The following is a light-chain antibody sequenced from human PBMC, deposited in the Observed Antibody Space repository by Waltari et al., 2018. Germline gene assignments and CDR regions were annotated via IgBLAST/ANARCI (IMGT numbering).Light chain of an antibody. Sequence: QSVLTQPPSASGTPGQSILISCSGSSSNIGDNTVTWYQQVPGTAPKLLIDGTRERPSGVSNRLSGSKSGTSASLAISALQPEDEADYYCAAVDDSLNGPVFGTGTKVTVL. CDR1: SSNIGDNT. CDR2: GTR. V-gene: IGLV1-44*01. CDR3: AAVDDSLNGPV. J-gene: IGLJ1*01.